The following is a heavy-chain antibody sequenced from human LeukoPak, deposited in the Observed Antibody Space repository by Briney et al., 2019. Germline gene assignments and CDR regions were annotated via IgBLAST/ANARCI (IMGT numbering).Heavy chain of an antibody. V-gene: IGHV6-1*01. J-gene: IGHJ4*02. CDR3: VRELEISSPLHFDL. Sequence: SQTLSLTCAISGDRVSSNGAAWNWIRQSPSRGLEWLGRTYYRSQWYDDYAVSVRSRITIDPDTSKNQFSLELNSVTPEDTAVYYCVRELEISSPLHFDLWGQGTLVTVSS. D-gene: IGHD3-3*02. CDR1: GDRVSSNGAA. CDR2: TYYRSQWYD.